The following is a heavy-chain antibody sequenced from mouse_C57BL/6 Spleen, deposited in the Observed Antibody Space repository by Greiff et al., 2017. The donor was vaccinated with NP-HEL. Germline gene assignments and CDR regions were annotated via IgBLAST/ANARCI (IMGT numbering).Heavy chain of an antibody. Sequence: EVMLVESGEGLVKPGGSLKLSCAASGFTFSSYAMSWVRQTPEKRLEWVAYISSGGDYIYYADTVKGRFTISRDNARNTLYLQMSSLKSEDTAMYYCTRGGITTVVPYFDYWGQGTTLTVSS. V-gene: IGHV5-9-1*02. CDR1: GFTFSSYA. CDR2: ISSGGDYI. CDR3: TRGGITTVVPYFDY. J-gene: IGHJ2*01. D-gene: IGHD1-1*01.